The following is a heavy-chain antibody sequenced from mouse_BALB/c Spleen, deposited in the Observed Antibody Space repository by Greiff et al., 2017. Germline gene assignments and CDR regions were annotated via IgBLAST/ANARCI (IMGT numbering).Heavy chain of an antibody. CDR3: ASGWGNYVFDV. V-gene: IGHV1S135*01. Sequence: EVQLQQSGPELVKPGASVKVSCKASGYAFTSYNMYWVKQSHGKSLEWIGYIDPYNGGTSYNQKFKGKATLTVDKSSSTSYLHLNSLTSEDSAVYYGASGWGNYVFDVWGQGTTLTVSS. CDR2: IDPYNGGT. J-gene: IGHJ2*01. D-gene: IGHD2-1*01. CDR1: GYAFTSYN.